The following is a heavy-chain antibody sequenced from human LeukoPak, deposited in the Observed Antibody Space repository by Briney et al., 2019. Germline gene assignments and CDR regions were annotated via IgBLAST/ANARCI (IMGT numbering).Heavy chain of an antibody. CDR3: ARANPSYDLWSGYIPNFSDYYYYMDV. Sequence: SSETLSLTCTVSGGSISSYYGSWIRHPAGKALECIWRIYTSGSTNYNTSLKSRVTMSVDTSKNQFSLKLSSVTAADTAVYYCARANPSYDLWSGYIPNFSDYYYYMDVWGKGTTVTVSS. D-gene: IGHD3-3*01. J-gene: IGHJ6*03. CDR2: IYTSGST. CDR1: GGSISSYY. V-gene: IGHV4-4*07.